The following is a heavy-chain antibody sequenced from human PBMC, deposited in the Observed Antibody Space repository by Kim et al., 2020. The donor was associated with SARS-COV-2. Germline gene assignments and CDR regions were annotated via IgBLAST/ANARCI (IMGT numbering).Heavy chain of an antibody. Sequence: SVKVSCKASGGTFSSYAISWVRQAPGQGLEWMGGIMPIFGTANYAQKFQGRVTITADESTSTAYMELSSLRSEDTAVYYCARLYYYGSGSYYYYFDYWGQGTLVTVSS. V-gene: IGHV1-69*13. J-gene: IGHJ4*02. CDR3: ARLYYYGSGSYYYYFDY. D-gene: IGHD3-10*01. CDR1: GGTFSSYA. CDR2: IMPIFGTA.